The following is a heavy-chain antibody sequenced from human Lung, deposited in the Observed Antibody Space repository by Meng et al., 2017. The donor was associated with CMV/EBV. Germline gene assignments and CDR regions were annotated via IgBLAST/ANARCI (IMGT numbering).Heavy chain of an antibody. CDR2: IISEADGETT. J-gene: IGHJ4*02. V-gene: IGHV3-15*01. CDR3: ATDLYYDDSGLRDY. CDR1: GFTFSNAW. Sequence: SGFTFSNAWMSWVRQAPGKGLEWVGRIISEADGETTHHAAPVKGRFTISRDDSKNTLYLQMNSLKTEDTAMYYCATDLYYDDSGLRDYWGRGTLVTVSS. D-gene: IGHD3-22*01.